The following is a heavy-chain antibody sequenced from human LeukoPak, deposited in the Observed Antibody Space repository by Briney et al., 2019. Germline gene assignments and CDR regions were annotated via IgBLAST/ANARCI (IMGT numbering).Heavy chain of an antibody. Sequence: GASVKVSCKASGYTFTSYYMHWVRQAPGQGLEWMGIINPNSGGTNYAQKFQGRVTMTRDTSISTAYMELSRLRSDDTAVYYCARGFIVGATIGYWGQGTLVTVSS. CDR2: INPNSGGT. J-gene: IGHJ4*02. CDR3: ARGFIVGATIGY. D-gene: IGHD1-26*01. CDR1: GYTFTSYY. V-gene: IGHV1-2*02.